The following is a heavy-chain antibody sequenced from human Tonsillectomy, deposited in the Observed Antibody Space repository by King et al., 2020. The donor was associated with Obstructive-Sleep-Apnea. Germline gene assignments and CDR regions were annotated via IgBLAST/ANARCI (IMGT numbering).Heavy chain of an antibody. CDR2: ISDDGSFK. J-gene: IGHJ4*02. Sequence: VQLVESGGGVVQPGRSLRLSCAASGFSVSNYAMHWVRQAPGKGLEWVAIISDDGSFKFYADSVKGRFTISRDTSKNTLYLQMDSLRTEETAVYYCARELSSGWFLWVYWGQGTLVTVSS. D-gene: IGHD6-19*01. CDR1: GFSVSNYA. CDR3: ARELSSGWFLWVY. V-gene: IGHV3-30*04.